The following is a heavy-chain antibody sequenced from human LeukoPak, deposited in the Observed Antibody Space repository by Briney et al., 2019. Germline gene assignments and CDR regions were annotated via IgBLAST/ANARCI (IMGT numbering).Heavy chain of an antibody. V-gene: IGHV4-39*07. CDR3: ARDRMDKDGYNYLASDY. J-gene: IGHJ4*02. CDR2: IYYSGST. D-gene: IGHD5-24*01. CDR1: GGSISSSSYY. Sequence: SETLSLTCTVSGGSISSSSYYWGWIRQPLGKGLEWIGSIYYSGSTYYNPSLKSRFTISVDTSKNQFSLKLSSVTAADTAVYYCARDRMDKDGYNYLASDYWGQGTLVTVSS.